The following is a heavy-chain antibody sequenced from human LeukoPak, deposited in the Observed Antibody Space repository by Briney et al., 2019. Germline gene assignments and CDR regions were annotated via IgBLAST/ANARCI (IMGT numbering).Heavy chain of an antibody. J-gene: IGHJ6*02. CDR1: GYTFTSYA. CDR3: ARGVVPAAIWEGYYYGMDV. V-gene: IGHV1-3*01. D-gene: IGHD2-2*01. Sequence: GASVKVSCKASGYTFTSYAMHWVRQAPGQRLEWMGWINAGNGNTKYSQKFQGRVTITRDTSASTAYMELSSLRSEDTAVYYCARGVVPAAIWEGYYYGMDVWGQGTTVTVSS. CDR2: INAGNGNT.